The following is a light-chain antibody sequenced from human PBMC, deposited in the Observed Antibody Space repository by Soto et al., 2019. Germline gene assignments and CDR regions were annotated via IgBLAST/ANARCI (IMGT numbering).Light chain of an antibody. CDR3: QQYGNSPLT. Sequence: EIVLTQPPGTLSLSPGERATLSFRASQSVSSSYLAWYQQKPGQAPRLLIYAASSRATGIPDRFSGSGSGTDFSLTISRLEAEDFAVYYCQQYGNSPLTFGGGTKVDIK. J-gene: IGKJ4*01. V-gene: IGKV3-20*01. CDR2: AAS. CDR1: QSVSSSY.